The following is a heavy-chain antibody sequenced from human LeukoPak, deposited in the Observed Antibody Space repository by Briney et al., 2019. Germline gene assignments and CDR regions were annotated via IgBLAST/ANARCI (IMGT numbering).Heavy chain of an antibody. CDR3: ARAVGGDCSGSL. CDR2: IYYRVTS. J-gene: IGHJ4*02. CDR1: GDSISTYY. V-gene: IGHV4-59*01. D-gene: IGHD3-10*02. Sequence: SEALSLTCTVSGDSISTYYWSWIRQPPGKGLEWVGYIYYRVTSDYNPSLQSRVTMSVNISMRQLSLQLSSLTAADTAVYYCARAVGGDCSGSLGGPGTLVTVS.